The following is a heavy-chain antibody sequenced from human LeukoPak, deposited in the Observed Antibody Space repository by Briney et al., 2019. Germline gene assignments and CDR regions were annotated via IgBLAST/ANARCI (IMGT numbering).Heavy chain of an antibody. V-gene: IGHV3-74*01. CDR3: ARVPGYVGYFYGMDV. CDR2: INHNGVSR. D-gene: IGHD2-15*01. J-gene: IGHJ6*02. Sequence: GGSLNLPLPPLGFASSSTWIPWFGKPPGGGLVWSSVINHNGVSRAYADFVKGRFTISRDDARGTVYLQMDSLSADDTAVYYCARVPGYVGYFYGMDVWGQGTTVTVPS. CDR1: GFASSSTW.